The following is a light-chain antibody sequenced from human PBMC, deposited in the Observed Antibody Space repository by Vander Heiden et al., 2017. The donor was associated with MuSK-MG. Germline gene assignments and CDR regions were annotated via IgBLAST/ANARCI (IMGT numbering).Light chain of an antibody. J-gene: IGLJ2*01. Sequence: SFWLPPDPAGSVALGTTARIRCQGDSLRRYYATWYHQKPGQAPLLLIYDETNRPAGISDRFSGSTSGTTASLTITGAQAEDEADYYCQSRDSSGPVVFGGGTKLTVL. CDR2: DET. CDR1: SLRRYY. CDR3: QSRDSSGPVV. V-gene: IGLV3-19*01.